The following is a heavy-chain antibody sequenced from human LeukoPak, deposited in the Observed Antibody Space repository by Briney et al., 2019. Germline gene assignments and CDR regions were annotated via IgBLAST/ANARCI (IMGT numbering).Heavy chain of an antibody. J-gene: IGHJ3*02. Sequence: TGGSLRLSCAASGFTFDDYAMHWVRQAPGKGLEWVSGISWNSGSIGYADSVKGRFTISRDNAKNSLYLQMNSLRAEDMALYYCAKDSQGAAAGISAFDIWGQGTMVTVSS. CDR3: AKDSQGAAAGISAFDI. CDR1: GFTFDDYA. CDR2: ISWNSGSI. D-gene: IGHD6-13*01. V-gene: IGHV3-9*03.